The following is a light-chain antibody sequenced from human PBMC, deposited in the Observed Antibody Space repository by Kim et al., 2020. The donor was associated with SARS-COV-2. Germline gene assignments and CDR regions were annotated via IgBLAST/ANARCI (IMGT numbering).Light chain of an antibody. V-gene: IGKV3-15*01. Sequence: EIVLTQSPGTLSLSPGERATFSCRASQSVAKYLAWYQQKPGQAPRLLIYGASTRATGIPARFSGSGSGTDFTLTVSSLQSEDFAVYYCQQYHDWPPITFGQGTRLEIK. CDR2: GAS. J-gene: IGKJ5*01. CDR1: QSVAKY. CDR3: QQYHDWPPIT.